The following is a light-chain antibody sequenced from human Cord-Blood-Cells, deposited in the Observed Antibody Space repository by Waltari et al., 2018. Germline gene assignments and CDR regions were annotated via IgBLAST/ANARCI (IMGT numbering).Light chain of an antibody. V-gene: IGLV2-14*01. CDR3: SSYTSSSTLV. CDR2: DVS. J-gene: IGLJ3*02. CDR1: SSDVGGYNH. Sequence: QSALTQPASVSGSPGQSTTISCTGTSSDVGGYNHVFWYQQHPGKAPKLMIYDVSKRPSGVSNRFSGSKSGNTASLTISGLQAEDEADYYCSSYTSSSTLVFGGGTKLTVL.